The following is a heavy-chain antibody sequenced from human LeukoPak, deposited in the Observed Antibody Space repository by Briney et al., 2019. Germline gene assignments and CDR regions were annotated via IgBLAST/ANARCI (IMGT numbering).Heavy chain of an antibody. Sequence: PGGSLRLSCAASGLTLSTYWMHWVRQAPGKGLVWVSRITSDGSTTTYADSVEGRFTISRDNAKNTLYLQMNSLRAEDTAVYFCARGVSSGYNVDYWGQGTLVTVSS. CDR2: ITSDGSTT. D-gene: IGHD3-22*01. CDR1: GLTLSTYW. CDR3: ARGVSSGYNVDY. V-gene: IGHV3-74*01. J-gene: IGHJ4*02.